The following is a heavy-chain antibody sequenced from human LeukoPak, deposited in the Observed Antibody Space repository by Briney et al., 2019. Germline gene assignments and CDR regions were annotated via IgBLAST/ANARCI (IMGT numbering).Heavy chain of an antibody. CDR2: INHSGSV. J-gene: IGHJ4*02. CDR3: AFTTGSYYLDS. Sequence: SETLSLTCVVYGGSFSGHYWSWIRQPPGKGLEWIGEINHSGSVNYNLSLKSRVTVSVDASKNQFSLKLNSVTAADTAVYYCAFTTGSYYLDSWGQGTLVTVSS. CDR1: GGSFSGHY. D-gene: IGHD1-26*01. V-gene: IGHV4-34*01.